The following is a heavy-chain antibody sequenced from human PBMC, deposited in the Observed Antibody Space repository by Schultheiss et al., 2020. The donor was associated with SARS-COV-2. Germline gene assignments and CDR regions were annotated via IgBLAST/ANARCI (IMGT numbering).Heavy chain of an antibody. V-gene: IGHV4-61*02. CDR1: GGSISSGIYY. Sequence: LRLSCTVSGGSISSGIYYWSWIRQPAGKGLGWIGRIASSGKTHYNTSLKSRVTISVDTSKSQFSLMLSSVTAADTAVNYCARGELATILGDSFDVWGGGTMVTVAS. CDR3: ARGELATILGDSFDV. J-gene: IGHJ3*01. D-gene: IGHD5-24*01. CDR2: IASSGKT.